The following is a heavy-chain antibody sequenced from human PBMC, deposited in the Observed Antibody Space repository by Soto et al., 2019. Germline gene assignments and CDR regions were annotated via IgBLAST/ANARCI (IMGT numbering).Heavy chain of an antibody. CDR3: ARVFRYYYDSSGSSYYFDY. D-gene: IGHD3-22*01. V-gene: IGHV1-46*03. CDR1: GYTFTSYY. Sequence: ASVKVSCKASGYTFTSYYMHWARQAPGQGLEWMGIINPSGGSTSYAQKFQGRVTMTRDTSTSTVYMELSSLRSEDTAVYYCARVFRYYYDSSGSSYYFDYWGQGTLVTVSS. J-gene: IGHJ4*02. CDR2: INPSGGST.